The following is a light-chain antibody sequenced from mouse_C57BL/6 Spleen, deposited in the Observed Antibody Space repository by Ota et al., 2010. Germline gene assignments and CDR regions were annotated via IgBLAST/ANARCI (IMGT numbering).Light chain of an antibody. Sequence: DVVMTQTPLTLSVTIGQPASISCKSSQSLLDSDGKTYLNWLLQRPGQSPKRLIYLVSKLDSGVPDRFTGSGSRDRFHTENQQSGAEDLGVYYCWQGYTIFXWTFGGGTEARNQT. CDR3: WQGYTIFXWT. CDR2: LVS. J-gene: IGKJ1*01. V-gene: IGKV1-135*01. CDR1: QSLLDSDGKTY.